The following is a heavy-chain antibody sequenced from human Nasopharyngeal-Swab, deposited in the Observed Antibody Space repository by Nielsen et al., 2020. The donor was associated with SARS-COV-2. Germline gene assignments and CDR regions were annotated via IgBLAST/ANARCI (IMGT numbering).Heavy chain of an antibody. V-gene: IGHV4-34*01. D-gene: IGHD2-2*01. CDR3: VRGCRSWTFPNTYYYYYMDV. CDR1: GGPFSENY. Sequence: SETLSLTCAVYGGPFSENYWNWVRQLPGKGLEWIGEISHTGVTSYNPSLKSRVSLLVEPSKSQFSLRLRSVTAADTAVYYCVRGCRSWTFPNTYYYYYMDVWSEGTTATVSS. CDR2: ISHTGVT. J-gene: IGHJ6*03.